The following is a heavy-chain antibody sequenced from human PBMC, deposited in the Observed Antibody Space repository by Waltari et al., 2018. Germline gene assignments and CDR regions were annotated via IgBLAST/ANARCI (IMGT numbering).Heavy chain of an antibody. CDR1: GYNFRAVY. CDR3: AKVGVSDIP. V-gene: IGHV1-2*06. CDR2: LNSNTGDT. D-gene: IGHD3-9*01. J-gene: IGHJ5*02. Sequence: QVQLVQSGAEVKKPGASVKVSCKASGYNFRAVYMNWVRQAPGHGPECMGRLNSNTGDTEYARKFQGRLSLTRDTSVNTVYMELKRLKSDDTAVYYCAKVGVSDIPWGQGTLVTVSS.